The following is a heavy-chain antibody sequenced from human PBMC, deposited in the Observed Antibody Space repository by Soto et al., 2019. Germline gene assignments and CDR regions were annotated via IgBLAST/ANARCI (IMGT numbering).Heavy chain of an antibody. V-gene: IGHV4-31*03. J-gene: IGHJ4*02. CDR3: ARGAKGGDYGIDY. Sequence: SETLSPTCTVSGGSISSGAYYSSWIRQHPGKGLEWIGYIYYSGSTYYNPSLKSRVTISVDTSKNQFSLKLSSVTAADTAVYYCARGAKGGDYGIDYWGQGTLLTISS. CDR1: GGSISSGAYY. CDR2: IYYSGST. D-gene: IGHD4-17*01.